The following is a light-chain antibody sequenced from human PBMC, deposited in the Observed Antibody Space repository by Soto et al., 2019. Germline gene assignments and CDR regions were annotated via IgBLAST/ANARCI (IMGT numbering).Light chain of an antibody. Sequence: DIQMTQCPSTLSASVGDRVTITCRASQSISSWLAWYQQKPGKAPNLLIYKASSLESGVPSRFSGSGSGTEFTLTISSLQPDDFATYYCQQYHTSPCTFGQGTKVEI. V-gene: IGKV1-5*03. J-gene: IGKJ1*01. CDR2: KAS. CDR3: QQYHTSPCT. CDR1: QSISSW.